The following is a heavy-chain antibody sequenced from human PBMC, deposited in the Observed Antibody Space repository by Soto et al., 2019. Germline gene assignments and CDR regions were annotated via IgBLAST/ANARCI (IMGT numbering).Heavy chain of an antibody. CDR3: ARIPQNYYDSSGYYYFDY. Sequence: SETLSLTCTVSGGSISSGGYYWSWIRQHPGKGLEWIGYIYYSGSTYYNPSLKSRVTISVDTSKNQFSLKLSSVTAADTAVYYCARIPQNYYDSSGYYYFDYWGRGTLVTVSS. D-gene: IGHD3-22*01. J-gene: IGHJ4*02. V-gene: IGHV4-31*03. CDR1: GGSISSGGYY. CDR2: IYYSGST.